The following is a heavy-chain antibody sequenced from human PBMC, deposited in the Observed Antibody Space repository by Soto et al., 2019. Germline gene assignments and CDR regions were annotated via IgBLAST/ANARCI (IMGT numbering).Heavy chain of an antibody. CDR1: GGTFSSYA. J-gene: IGHJ5*02. Sequence: ASVKVSCKASGGTFSSYAISWVRQAPGQGLEWMGGIIPIFGTANYAQKFQGRVTITADDSTSTAYMELSSLRSEDTAVYYCARVSSYYVGLDPWGQGTLVTVSS. CDR3: ARVSSYYVGLDP. V-gene: IGHV1-69*13. D-gene: IGHD1-26*01. CDR2: IIPIFGTA.